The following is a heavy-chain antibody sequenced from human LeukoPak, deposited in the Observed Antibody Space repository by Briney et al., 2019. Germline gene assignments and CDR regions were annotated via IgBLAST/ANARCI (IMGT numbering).Heavy chain of an antibody. CDR1: GFTFSSYW. J-gene: IGHJ4*02. V-gene: IGHV3-7*03. CDR3: AKRRSRNTGPFDS. D-gene: IGHD5-18*01. CDR2: IKQDGSEK. Sequence: GGSLRLSCAASGFTFSSYWMSWVRQAPGKGLEWVANIKQDGSEKYYVDSVKGRFTISRDNAKNSLYLQMNSLRAEDTAVYYCAKRRSRNTGPFDSWGQGTLVTVSP.